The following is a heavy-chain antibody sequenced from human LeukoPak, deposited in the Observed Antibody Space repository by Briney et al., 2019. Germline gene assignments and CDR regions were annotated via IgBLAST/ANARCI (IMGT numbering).Heavy chain of an antibody. D-gene: IGHD3-9*01. J-gene: IGHJ3*02. CDR3: ARGITILTDAFDI. CDR1: GGSFSGYY. CDR2: INHSGST. V-gene: IGHV4-34*01. Sequence: KSSETLSLTCAVYGGSFSGYYWSWIRQPPGKGLEWIGEINHSGSTNYNPSLKSRVTISVDTSKNQFSLKLSSVTAADTAVYYCARGITILTDAFDIWGQGTMVTVSS.